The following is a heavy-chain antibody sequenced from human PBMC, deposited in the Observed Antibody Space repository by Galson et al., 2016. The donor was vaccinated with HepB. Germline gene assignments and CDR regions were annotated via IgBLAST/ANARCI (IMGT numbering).Heavy chain of an antibody. J-gene: IGHJ5*02. CDR1: GYPISSGYY. CDR2: VHRSGTT. D-gene: IGHD6-13*01. V-gene: IGHV4-38-2*01. CDR3: ASLSPAIAAAT. Sequence: SETLSLTCAVSGYPISSGYYWGWIRQPPGKGLEWIGYVHRSGTTYYNPSLRSRVTISVDKSKNQFSLKLNSLTAADTAVYYCASLSPAIAAATWGQGTLVTVSS.